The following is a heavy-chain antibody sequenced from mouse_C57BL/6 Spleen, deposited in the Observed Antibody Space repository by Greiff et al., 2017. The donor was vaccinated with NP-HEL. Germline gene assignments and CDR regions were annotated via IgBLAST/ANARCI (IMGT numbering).Heavy chain of an antibody. V-gene: IGHV1-36*01. D-gene: IGHD3-2*02. Sequence: VKPGPSVKISCKASGFTFTDYYMHWVKQSHGKSLEWIGLVYPYNGGTSYNQKFKGKATLTVDTSSSTAYMELNSLTSEVSAVYYCARSDSSGYGWFAYWGQGTLVTVSA. CDR1: GFTFTDYY. CDR2: VYPYNGGT. J-gene: IGHJ3*01. CDR3: ARSDSSGYGWFAY.